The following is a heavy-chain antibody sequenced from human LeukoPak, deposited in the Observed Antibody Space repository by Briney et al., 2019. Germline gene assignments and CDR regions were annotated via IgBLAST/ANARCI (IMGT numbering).Heavy chain of an antibody. D-gene: IGHD3-9*01. J-gene: IGHJ4*02. Sequence: GGSLRLSCGASGFTFSTYGMHWVRQAPGKGLEWVSFIRYDGSNKYYADSVKGRFTISRDNFKNTLYLQMNSLRAEDTAVYYCAKDVDYDILTVDYWGQGTLVTVSS. CDR2: IRYDGSNK. CDR3: AKDVDYDILTVDY. CDR1: GFTFSTYG. V-gene: IGHV3-30*02.